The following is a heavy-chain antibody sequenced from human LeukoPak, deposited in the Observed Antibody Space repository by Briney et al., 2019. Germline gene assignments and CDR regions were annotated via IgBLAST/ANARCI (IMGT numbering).Heavy chain of an antibody. CDR1: GYTFTSYG. CDR2: FSAYNGNT. D-gene: IGHD4-17*01. J-gene: IGHJ4*02. CDR3: ARGDTSLRGVSHDY. Sequence: ASVKLSCKASGYTFTSYGISWVRQAPGQGLEWMGWFSAYNGNTNYAQKLQGSVTMTTDTSTSTAYMELRSLRSDDTAVYYCARGDTSLRGVSHDYWGQGTLVTVSS. V-gene: IGHV1-18*01.